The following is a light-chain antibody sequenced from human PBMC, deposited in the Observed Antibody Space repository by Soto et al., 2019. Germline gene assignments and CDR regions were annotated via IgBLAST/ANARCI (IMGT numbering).Light chain of an antibody. J-gene: IGKJ1*01. Sequence: DIQMTQSPSTLSASVGDRVTITCRASQSISNWLAWYQQKPGKAPKLLIYRASSLESGVPSRIGGSGSGTEFTLTINSLQPDYFATYYCQQYYNYWTFGQGTKVEIK. CDR3: QQYYNYWT. CDR2: RAS. CDR1: QSISNW. V-gene: IGKV1-5*03.